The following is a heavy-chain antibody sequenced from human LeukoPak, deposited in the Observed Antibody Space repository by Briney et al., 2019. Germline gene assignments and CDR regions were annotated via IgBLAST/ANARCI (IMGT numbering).Heavy chain of an antibody. V-gene: IGHV4-59*08. CDR1: GASINNNF. CDR3: ARHRDYYDT. D-gene: IGHD3-22*01. J-gene: IGHJ4*01. CDR2: IYSSGSA. Sequence: SETLSLTCTASGASINNNFWTWIRQPPGKGLEWIGYIYSSGSANYNPSLKSRVIISGDTSTNQISLNLTSVTAADTAVYFCARHRDYYDTWGHGTLVTVSS.